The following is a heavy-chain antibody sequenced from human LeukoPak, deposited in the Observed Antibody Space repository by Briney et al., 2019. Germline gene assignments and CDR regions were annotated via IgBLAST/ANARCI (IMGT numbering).Heavy chain of an antibody. CDR3: ARHPVAGTQDFDY. CDR2: IYYSGDS. CDR1: GGSVSSSSYY. V-gene: IGHV4-39*01. J-gene: IGHJ4*02. D-gene: IGHD6-19*01. Sequence: PSETLSLTCTVSGGSVSSSSYYWGWIRQPPGKGLEWIGSIYYSGDSYYNPSLKSRVTIFVDTSKSQFSLKLSSVTAADTAVYYCARHPVAGTQDFDYWGQGTLVTVSS.